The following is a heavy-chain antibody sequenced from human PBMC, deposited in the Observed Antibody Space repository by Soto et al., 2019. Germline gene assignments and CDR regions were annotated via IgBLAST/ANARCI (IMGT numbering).Heavy chain of an antibody. CDR3: ARGRGDGYNQNWYFDL. Sequence: SETLSLTCAVYGGSFSVYSWSWIRQPPGKGLEWIGDINHSGMTHYNPSLESRVSMSVDSSKNQFSLKLNSVTAADTAVYYCARGRGDGYNQNWYFDLWGRGTLVTVSS. J-gene: IGHJ2*01. CDR1: GGSFSVYS. CDR2: INHSGMT. D-gene: IGHD3-10*01. V-gene: IGHV4-34*01.